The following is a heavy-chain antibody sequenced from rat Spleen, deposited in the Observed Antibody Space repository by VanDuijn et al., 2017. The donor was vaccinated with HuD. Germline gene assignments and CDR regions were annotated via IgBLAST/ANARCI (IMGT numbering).Heavy chain of an antibody. Sequence: EVQLVESGGGLVQPGGSLKLSCVASGFTFNNYWMTWVRQSPKKGLEWVATIIYDGSSTYYRDSVKGRFTISRDNAKSTLYLQMDSLRSEDTATYYCAKDGRSGYHFDYWGQGVMVTVSS. V-gene: IGHV5-7*01. CDR3: AKDGRSGYHFDY. CDR2: IIYDGSST. D-gene: IGHD4-3*01. J-gene: IGHJ2*01. CDR1: GFTFNNYW.